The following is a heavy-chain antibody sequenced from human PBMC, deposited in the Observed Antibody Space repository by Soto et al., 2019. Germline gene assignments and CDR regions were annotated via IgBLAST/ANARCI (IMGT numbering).Heavy chain of an antibody. CDR3: ARGAYCGGDCFSSYFDL. J-gene: IGHJ2*01. Sequence: EVQLVESGGGLVQPGGSLRLSCAASGFTFSSYSMNWVRQAPGKGLEWVSSISSSSSYIYYADSVKGRFTISRDNAKNSLYLQMNSLRAEDTAVYYCARGAYCGGDCFSSYFDLWGRGTLVTVSS. D-gene: IGHD2-21*02. CDR1: GFTFSSYS. V-gene: IGHV3-21*01. CDR2: ISSSSSYI.